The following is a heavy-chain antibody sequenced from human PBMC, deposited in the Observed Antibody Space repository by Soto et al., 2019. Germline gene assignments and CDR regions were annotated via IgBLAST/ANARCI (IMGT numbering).Heavy chain of an antibody. J-gene: IGHJ4*02. D-gene: IGHD3-22*01. CDR2: IYSSGST. Sequence: SETLSLTCIVSGVSISSGDDYWSWIRQPPGKGLEWIGYIYSSGSTYYNPSLRSRVTISADTSKNQFSLKLTSVTAADTAVYYCARGGGYDYWGQGALVTVSS. CDR3: ARGGGYDY. CDR1: GVSISSGDDY. V-gene: IGHV4-30-4*01.